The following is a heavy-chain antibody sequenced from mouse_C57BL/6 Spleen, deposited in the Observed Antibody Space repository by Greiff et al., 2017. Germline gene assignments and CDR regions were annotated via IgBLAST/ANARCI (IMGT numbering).Heavy chain of an antibody. CDR3: ARGYYYGSSYWFAY. J-gene: IGHJ3*01. CDR1: GYTFTSYW. V-gene: IGHV1-52*01. CDR2: IDPSDSET. D-gene: IGHD1-1*01. Sequence: QVQLKQPGAELVRPGSSVKLSCKASGYTFTSYWMHWVKQRPIQGLEWIGNIDPSDSETHYNQKFKDKATLTVDKSSSTAYMQLSSLTSEDSAVYYCARGYYYGSSYWFAYWGQGTLVTVSA.